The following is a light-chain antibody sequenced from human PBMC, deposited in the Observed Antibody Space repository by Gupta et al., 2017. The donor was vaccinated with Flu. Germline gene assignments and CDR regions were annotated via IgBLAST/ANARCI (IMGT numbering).Light chain of an antibody. V-gene: IGKV1-5*03. CDR1: QSISNW. CDR3: QQDNSYYT. CDR2: KVS. J-gene: IGKJ2*01. Sequence: SPSTLSASVGDRVTITCRASQSISNWLAWFQQKPGKAPKLLIYKVSFLVSGVPSRFSGSGSGTEFTLTISSLQPDDFATYYCQQDNSYYTFGQWTRLEI.